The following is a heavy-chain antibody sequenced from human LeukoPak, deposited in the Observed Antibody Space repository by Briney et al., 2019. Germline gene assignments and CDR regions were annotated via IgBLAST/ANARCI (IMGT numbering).Heavy chain of an antibody. CDR3: ARVGPYYDSSGLRDAFDI. D-gene: IGHD3-22*01. J-gene: IGHJ3*02. V-gene: IGHV4-30-4*01. CDR2: IYYSGST. Sequence: KPSETLSLTCTVSGGSVSSGSYYWSWIRQPPGKGLEWIGYIYYSGSTYYNPSLKSRVTISVDTSKNQFSLKLSSVTAADTAVYYCARVGPYYDSSGLRDAFDIWGQGTMVTVSS. CDR1: GGSVSSGSYY.